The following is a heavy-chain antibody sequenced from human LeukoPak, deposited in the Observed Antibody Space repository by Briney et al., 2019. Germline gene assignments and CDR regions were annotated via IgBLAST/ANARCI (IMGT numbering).Heavy chain of an antibody. CDR1: GFTFSSYG. Sequence: GGSLRLSCAASGFTFSSYGMHWVRQAPGKGLEWVAFIRYDGSNKYYADSVKGRFTISRDNSKNTLYLQMNSLRAEDTAVYYCAKRWTGTTIGQQDFWGQGTLVTVSS. CDR3: AKRWTGTTIGQQDF. D-gene: IGHD1-1*01. J-gene: IGHJ4*02. CDR2: IRYDGSNK. V-gene: IGHV3-30*02.